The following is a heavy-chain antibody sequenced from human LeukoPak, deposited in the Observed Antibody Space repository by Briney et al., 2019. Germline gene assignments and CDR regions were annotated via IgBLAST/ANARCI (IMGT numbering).Heavy chain of an antibody. CDR2: ISTSSSYI. J-gene: IGHJ1*01. CDR1: GFTFNSYT. V-gene: IGHV3-21*01. D-gene: IGHD4-17*01. CDR3: ARDNGNTVTTH. Sequence: GGSLRLSCAASGFTFNSYTMNWVRQAPGNGLEWVSSISTSSSYIYYADSVKGRLTISRDTRTNSLYLQMNSRRAAYTAVYYSARDNGNTVTTHWGQGALVTVSS.